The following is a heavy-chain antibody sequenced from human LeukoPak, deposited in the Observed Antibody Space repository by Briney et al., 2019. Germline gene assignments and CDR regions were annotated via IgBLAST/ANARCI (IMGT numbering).Heavy chain of an antibody. D-gene: IGHD1-26*01. J-gene: IGHJ6*02. CDR2: IYYSGST. CDR3: TRDRSGNYHRMDV. V-gene: IGHV4-59*01. Sequence: SETLSLTCTVSGGPISRYYWNWIRQPPGKGLEWIGYIYYSGSTNYNPSLKSRVTISVDTSKNQFSLKLNSVTAADTAVYYCTRDRSGNYHRMDVWGQGTTVTVS. CDR1: GGPISRYY.